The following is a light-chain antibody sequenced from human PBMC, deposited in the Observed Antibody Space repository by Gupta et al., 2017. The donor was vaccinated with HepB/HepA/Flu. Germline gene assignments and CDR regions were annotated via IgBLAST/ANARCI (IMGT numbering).Light chain of an antibody. J-gene: IGLJ2*01. CDR2: YDS. CDR3: QVWDSSSDHPYVV. CDR1: NIGSKN. V-gene: IGLV3-21*04. Sequence: QPPPVSVAPGKTARAPSGGNNIGSKNVHWYQQKPGQAPVLVIYYDSDRPSGIPERFSGSDSGNTATLTISKVEAGDEADYYCQVWDSSSDHPYVVFGGGTKLTVL.